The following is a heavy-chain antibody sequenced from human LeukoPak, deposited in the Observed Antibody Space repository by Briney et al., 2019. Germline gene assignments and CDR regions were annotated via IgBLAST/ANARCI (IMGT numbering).Heavy chain of an antibody. CDR2: IYYSGST. CDR3: ARSYYGSGRYGPQFDY. J-gene: IGHJ4*02. Sequence: PSETLSLTCAVYGGSFSSYYWSWIRQPPGKGLEWIGYIYYSGSTNYNPSLKSRVTISVDTSKSQFSLKLTSVTAADTAVYYCARSYYGSGRYGPQFDYWGQGTLVTVSS. D-gene: IGHD3-10*01. V-gene: IGHV4-59*01. CDR1: GGSFSSYY.